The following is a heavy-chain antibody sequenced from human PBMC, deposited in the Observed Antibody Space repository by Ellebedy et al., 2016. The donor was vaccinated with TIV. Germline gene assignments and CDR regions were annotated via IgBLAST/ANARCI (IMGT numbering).Heavy chain of an antibody. Sequence: MPSETLSLTCTVSGGSISNYYWSWIRRPAGKGLEWIGRIYTSGSTNYNPSLKSRVTMSVDTSKSQFSLKLSSVTAADTAVYYCARLDSNWFDPWGQGTLVTVSS. J-gene: IGHJ5*02. CDR1: GGSISNYY. V-gene: IGHV4-4*07. CDR3: ARLDSNWFDP. D-gene: IGHD3/OR15-3a*01. CDR2: IYTSGST.